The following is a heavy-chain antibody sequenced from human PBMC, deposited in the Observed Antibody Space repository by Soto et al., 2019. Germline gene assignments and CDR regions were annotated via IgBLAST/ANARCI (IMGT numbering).Heavy chain of an antibody. V-gene: IGHV1-8*01. J-gene: IGHJ5*02. CDR1: GYTFTSYD. CDR2: MNPNSGNT. D-gene: IGHD2-2*01. Sequence: ASVKASCKASGYTFTSYDINWVRQATGQGLEWMGWMNPNSGNTGYAQKFQGRVTMTRNTSISTAYMELSSLRSEDTAVYYCARDLGYCSSTSCYEDSLVFDPWGQGTLVTVSS. CDR3: ARDLGYCSSTSCYEDSLVFDP.